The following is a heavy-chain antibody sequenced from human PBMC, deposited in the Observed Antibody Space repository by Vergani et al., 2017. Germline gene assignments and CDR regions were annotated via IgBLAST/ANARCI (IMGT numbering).Heavy chain of an antibody. J-gene: IGHJ4*02. Sequence: QLQLQESGSGLVKPSQTLSLTCAVSGGSISSGGYSWSWIRQPPGKGLEWIGYIYHSGSTYYNPSLKSRVTISVDTSKNQFSLKLSSVTAADTAVYYCARFQRGSWQFDYWGQGTLVTVSS. D-gene: IGHD6-13*01. CDR3: ARFQRGSWQFDY. V-gene: IGHV4-30-2*05. CDR1: GGSISSGGYS. CDR2: IYHSGST.